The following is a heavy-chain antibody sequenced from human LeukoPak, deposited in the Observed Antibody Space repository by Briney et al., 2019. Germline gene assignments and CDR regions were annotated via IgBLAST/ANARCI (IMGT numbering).Heavy chain of an antibody. V-gene: IGHV3-7*01. D-gene: IGHD5-24*01. Sequence: PGGSLRLSCAASGFTFSSYWVSWVRQAPGKGLEWVANIKQDGSEKYYVDSVKGRFTISRDNAKNSLYLQMNSLRAEDTAVYYCARVRRDGYNLLDYWGQGTLVTVSS. CDR2: IKQDGSEK. CDR1: GFTFSSYW. J-gene: IGHJ4*02. CDR3: ARVRRDGYNLLDY.